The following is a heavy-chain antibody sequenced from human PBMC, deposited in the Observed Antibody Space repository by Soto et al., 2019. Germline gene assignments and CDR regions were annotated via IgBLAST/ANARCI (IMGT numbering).Heavy chain of an antibody. Sequence: KESGPTLVKPTQTLTLTCTFSGFSLSTSGVGVGWIRQPPGKALEWLALIYWNDDKRYSPSLKSRLTITKDTSKNQVVLTMTNMDPVDTATYYCAHSFPDYYDSSGYFDYWGQGTLVTVSS. D-gene: IGHD3-22*01. CDR2: IYWNDDK. J-gene: IGHJ4*02. CDR3: AHSFPDYYDSSGYFDY. V-gene: IGHV2-5*01. CDR1: GFSLSTSGVG.